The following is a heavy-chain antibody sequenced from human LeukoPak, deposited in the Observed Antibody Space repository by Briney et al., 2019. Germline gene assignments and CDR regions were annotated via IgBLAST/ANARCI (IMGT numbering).Heavy chain of an antibody. V-gene: IGHV4-59*01. CDR1: GDSISNYN. Sequence: SETLSLTCTVSGDSISNYNWNWIRQPPGKGLEGIGYIYYRCNTNYNPSLKSRLPISADTSKSQFSLRVTSVTAADTAMYYCARARTRGNNWYFDYWGQGTVVIVSS. CDR3: ARARTRGNNWYFDY. CDR2: IYYRCNT. D-gene: IGHD1-1*01. J-gene: IGHJ4*02.